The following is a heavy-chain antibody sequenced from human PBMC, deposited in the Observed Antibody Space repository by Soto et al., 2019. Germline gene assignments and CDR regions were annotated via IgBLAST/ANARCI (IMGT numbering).Heavy chain of an antibody. CDR2: IWYDGSNK. J-gene: IGHJ4*02. Sequence: GGSLRLSCAASGFTFSSYGMHWVRQAPGKGLEWVAVIWYDGSNKYYADSVKGRFTISRDNSKNTLYLQMNSLRAEDTAVYYCARDHLVGATLIYYFDYWGQGTLVTVSS. CDR1: GFTFSSYG. D-gene: IGHD1-26*01. V-gene: IGHV3-33*01. CDR3: ARDHLVGATLIYYFDY.